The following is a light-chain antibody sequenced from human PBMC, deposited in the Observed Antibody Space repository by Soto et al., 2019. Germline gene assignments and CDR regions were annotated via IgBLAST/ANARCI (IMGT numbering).Light chain of an antibody. V-gene: IGKV1-27*01. Sequence: GDRVTITCRASQGIGVYLAWFQQKPGKVPKLLIYAASALQSGVPSRFSGSGSGTDLTLTISSLQPEDIATYYCQKYNSAPLTFGGGTRVEIK. CDR2: AAS. CDR3: QKYNSAPLT. J-gene: IGKJ4*01. CDR1: QGIGVY.